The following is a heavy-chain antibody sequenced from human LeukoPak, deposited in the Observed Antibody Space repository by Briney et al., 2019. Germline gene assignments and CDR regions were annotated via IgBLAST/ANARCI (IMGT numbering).Heavy chain of an antibody. J-gene: IGHJ4*02. D-gene: IGHD3/OR15-3a*01. CDR2: IYYSGNT. Sequence: SETLSLSCTVSGGSISSSSYYWGWIRQPPGKGLEWIGSIYYSGNTYYNASLKSQVSISIDTSKNQFSLRLTSVTAADTAVYYCARQTGSGLFILPGGQGTLVTVSS. CDR3: ARQTGSGLFILP. CDR1: GGSISSSSYY. V-gene: IGHV4-39*01.